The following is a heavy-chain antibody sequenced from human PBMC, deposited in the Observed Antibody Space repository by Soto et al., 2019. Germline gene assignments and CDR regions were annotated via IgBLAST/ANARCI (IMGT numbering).Heavy chain of an antibody. V-gene: IGHV4-34*09. D-gene: IGHD2-15*01. J-gene: IGHJ4*02. Sequence: WIRQPPGKGLEWIGEVNHSGSTNYNPSLKSRVTISVDTSKNQFSLKLSSVTAADTAVYYCARAHPGRGYCSGGSCYSGKKYFDYWCQGTLVTVFS. CDR3: ARAHPGRGYCSGGSCYSGKKYFDY. CDR2: VNHSGST.